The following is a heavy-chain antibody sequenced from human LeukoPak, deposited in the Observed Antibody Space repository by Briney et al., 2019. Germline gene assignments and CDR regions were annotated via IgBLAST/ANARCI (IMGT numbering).Heavy chain of an antibody. CDR1: GFTFSSYG. Sequence: GGSLRLSCAASGFTFSSYGMHWVRQAPGKGLEWVAVISYDGSNKYYADSVKGRFTISRDNSKNTLYLQMNSLRAEDTAVYYCAKXPTTRWVGGMDVWGQGTTVTVSS. D-gene: IGHD4-17*01. CDR3: AKXPTTRWVGGMDV. J-gene: IGHJ6*02. V-gene: IGHV3-30*18. CDR2: ISYDGSNK.